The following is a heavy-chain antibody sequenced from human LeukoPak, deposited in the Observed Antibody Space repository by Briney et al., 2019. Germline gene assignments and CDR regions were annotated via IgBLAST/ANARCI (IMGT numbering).Heavy chain of an antibody. CDR1: GYTFTSYD. V-gene: IGHV1-8*03. CDR2: MNPNSGNT. CDR3: ARGADGVSSNSRGWFDP. J-gene: IGHJ5*02. Sequence: ASVKVSCKASGYTFTSYDINWVRQATGQGLEWMGWMNPNSGNTGYAQKFQGRVTITRNTSISTAYMELSSLRSEDTAVYYCARGADGVSSNSRGWFDPWGQGTLVTVSS. D-gene: IGHD2-15*01.